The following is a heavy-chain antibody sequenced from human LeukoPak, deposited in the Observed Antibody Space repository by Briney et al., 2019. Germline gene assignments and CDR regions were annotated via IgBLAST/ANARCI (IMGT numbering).Heavy chain of an antibody. CDR3: ARRHKRGAYSYGVDY. Sequence: GESLQISCKCSGSSFTNYWIAWVRQLPGKGLEWMGIIYPGDSDTRYSPSFQGQVTISADKSITTAYLQWNSLKASDTAMYYCARRHKRGAYSYGVDYWGQGTLVTVSS. J-gene: IGHJ4*02. CDR2: IYPGDSDT. V-gene: IGHV5-51*01. D-gene: IGHD5-18*01. CDR1: GSSFTNYW.